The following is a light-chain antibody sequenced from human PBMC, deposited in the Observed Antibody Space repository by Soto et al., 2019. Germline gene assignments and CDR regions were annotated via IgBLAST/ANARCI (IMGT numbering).Light chain of an antibody. Sequence: DIQMTQSPTSLSASVGDRVTITCRASQSIKSYVNWYQQKPGKGPKLLVYAASTLQSGIPSRFSGSGSGTDYSLTISGLRPEDFATYYCQQTYSSHPWTFGQGTKVEIK. CDR1: QSIKSY. CDR3: QQTYSSHPWT. V-gene: IGKV1-39*01. J-gene: IGKJ1*01. CDR2: AAS.